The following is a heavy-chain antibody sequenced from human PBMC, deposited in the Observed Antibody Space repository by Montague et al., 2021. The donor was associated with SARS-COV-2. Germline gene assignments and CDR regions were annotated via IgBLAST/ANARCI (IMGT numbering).Heavy chain of an antibody. CDR1: SGSLRNYY. Sequence: SETLSLTCALTSGSLRNYYWSWIRQPPGKGLEWIGEIRLPGGSNXNPSLKGRVTISLDTSNNQVSLSLNSVTAADTAVYYCARAGSRRFFEFWGRGTLVTVSS. J-gene: IGHJ2*01. CDR3: ARAGSRRFFEF. CDR2: IRLPGGS. V-gene: IGHV4-34*01. D-gene: IGHD1-1*01.